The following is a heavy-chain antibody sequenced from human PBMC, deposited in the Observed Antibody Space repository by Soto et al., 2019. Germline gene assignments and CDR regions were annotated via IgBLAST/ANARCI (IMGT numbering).Heavy chain of an antibody. CDR2: INHSGST. J-gene: IGHJ5*02. D-gene: IGHD6-13*01. Sequence: QVQLQQWGAGLLKPSETLSLTCAVYGGSFSGYYWSWIRQPPGKGLEWIGEINHSGSTNYNPSLKSRVTISVDTSKNQFSLKLSSVTAADTAVYYCARKEGSSSYVGGWFDPWGQGTLVTVSS. V-gene: IGHV4-34*01. CDR1: GGSFSGYY. CDR3: ARKEGSSSYVGGWFDP.